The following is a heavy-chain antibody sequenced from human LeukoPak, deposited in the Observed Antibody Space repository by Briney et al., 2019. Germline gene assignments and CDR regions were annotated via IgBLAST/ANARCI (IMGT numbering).Heavy chain of an antibody. J-gene: IGHJ6*04. D-gene: IGHD3-10*01. V-gene: IGHV3-30*18. Sequence: GGSLRLSCAASGFTFSSYGMHWVRQAPGKGLEWVAVISYDGSNKYYADSMKGRFTISRDNSKNTLYLQMNSLRAEDTAVYYCAKDEVTMVRGVPHYYYGMDVWGKGTTVTVSS. CDR3: AKDEVTMVRGVPHYYYGMDV. CDR1: GFTFSSYG. CDR2: ISYDGSNK.